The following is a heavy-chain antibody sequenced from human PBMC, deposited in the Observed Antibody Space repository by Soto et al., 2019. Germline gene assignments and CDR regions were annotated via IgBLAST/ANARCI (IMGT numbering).Heavy chain of an antibody. J-gene: IGHJ5*02. V-gene: IGHV4-39*01. D-gene: IGHD3-10*02. CDR2: VYYTETT. CDR3: ARQRVLSTNMFITSFDP. Sequence: TLSLTCSLSGGSINSSDHFWGWIRQTPGKGLEWIGSVYYTETTYYNPSLKSPVTISVETSRNTFSLKVNSVTAADTGIYYCARQRVLSTNMFITSFDPWGQGTLVTVSS. CDR1: GGSINSSDHF.